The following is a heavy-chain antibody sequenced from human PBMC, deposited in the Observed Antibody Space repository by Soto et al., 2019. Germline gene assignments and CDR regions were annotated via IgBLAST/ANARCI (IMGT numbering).Heavy chain of an antibody. CDR3: ARDPADIVVVVAASYYYGMDV. CDR1: GFTFSSYA. J-gene: IGHJ6*02. V-gene: IGHV3-30-3*01. Sequence: GGSLRLSCAASGFTFSSYAMHWVRQAPGKGLEWVAVISYDGSNKYYADSVKGRFTISRDNSKNTLYLQMNSLRAEDTAVYYCARDPADIVVVVAASYYYGMDVWGQGTTVTVSS. CDR2: ISYDGSNK. D-gene: IGHD2-15*01.